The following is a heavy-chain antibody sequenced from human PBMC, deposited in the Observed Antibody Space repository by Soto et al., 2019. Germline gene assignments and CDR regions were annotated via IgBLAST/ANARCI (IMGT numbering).Heavy chain of an antibody. CDR3: ARAHARFMVTYFDY. J-gene: IGHJ4*02. CDR1: GFTFSSYG. Sequence: GGSLRLSCAASGFTFSSYGMHWVRQAPGKGLEWVAVIWYDGSNKYYADSVKGRFTISRDNSKNTLYLQMNSLRAEDTAVYYCARAHARFMVTYFDYWGQGTLVTVSS. CDR2: IWYDGSNK. V-gene: IGHV3-33*01. D-gene: IGHD5-18*01.